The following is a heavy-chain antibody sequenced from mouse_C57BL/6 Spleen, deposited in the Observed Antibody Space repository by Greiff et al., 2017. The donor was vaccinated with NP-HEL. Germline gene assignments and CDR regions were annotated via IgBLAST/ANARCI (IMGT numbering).Heavy chain of an antibody. CDR2: IWSGGST. CDR1: GFSLTSYG. V-gene: IGHV2-2*01. J-gene: IGHJ4*01. CDR3: APSAVVNYYAIDY. Sequence: VQLQQSGPGLVQPSPSLTITCTVSGFSLTSYGVHWVRQSPGKGLEWLGVIWSGGSTDYNEAFISRLSTRKENSKGQVFFKMSSLQSDDTAIYYCAPSAVVNYYAIDYWGQGTSVTVSA. D-gene: IGHD1-1*01.